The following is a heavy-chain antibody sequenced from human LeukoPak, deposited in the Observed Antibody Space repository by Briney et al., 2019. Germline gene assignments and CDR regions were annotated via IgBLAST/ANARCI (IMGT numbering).Heavy chain of an antibody. V-gene: IGHV4-4*02. D-gene: IGHD3-22*01. CDR2: MYLSGTT. CDR1: GDSINSLDL. CDR3: AGLVGRYSSGLYYYYFDY. Sequence: SETLSLTCTVSGDSINSLDLWSWVRQPPGKGLEWIGEMYLSGTTHSNPSVKSRVTISIDKSKIQFFLNLNSVTAADTAVYYCAGLVGRYSSGLYYYYFDYWGQGTLVTVSS. J-gene: IGHJ4*02.